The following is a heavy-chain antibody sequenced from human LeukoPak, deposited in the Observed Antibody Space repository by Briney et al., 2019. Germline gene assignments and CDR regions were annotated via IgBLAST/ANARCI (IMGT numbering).Heavy chain of an antibody. D-gene: IGHD3-10*01. V-gene: IGHV3-33*08. Sequence: GGSLRLSCAASGFTFSSYGMHWVRQAPGKGLEWVAVIWYDGSNKYYADSVKGRFTISRDNSKNTLYLQMNSLRAEDTAVYYCARDGGARGNWFDPWGQGTLVTVSS. CDR1: GFTFSSYG. CDR3: ARDGGARGNWFDP. J-gene: IGHJ5*02. CDR2: IWYDGSNK.